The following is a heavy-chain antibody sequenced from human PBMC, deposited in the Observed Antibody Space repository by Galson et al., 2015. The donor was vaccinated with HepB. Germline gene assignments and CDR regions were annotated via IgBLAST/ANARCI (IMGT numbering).Heavy chain of an antibody. J-gene: IGHJ4*02. CDR1: GFTFSSYG. V-gene: IGHV3-30*18. Sequence: SLRLSCAASGFTFSSYGMHWVRQAPGKGLEWVAFISNDGSNKYYGDSVKGRFTISRDNSKNTLQMNSLRTEDSAVYYCAKEAGGSGWFYFDYWGQGALVTVSS. CDR2: ISNDGSNK. D-gene: IGHD6-19*01. CDR3: AKEAGGSGWFYFDY.